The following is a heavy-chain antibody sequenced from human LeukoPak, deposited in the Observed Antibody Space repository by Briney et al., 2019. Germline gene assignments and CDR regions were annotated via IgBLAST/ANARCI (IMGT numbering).Heavy chain of an antibody. CDR2: VYYTGST. Sequence: PSETLSLTCTVSGASVSGSLSYWGWVRQPPGKGLEWVANVYYTGSTYYNPSLKSRVTMSVDTSKNQFSLKMTSVTAADTAIYYCARLTKGRYFDYIFAFWGKGILVTVSS. CDR3: ARLTKGRYFDYIFAF. CDR1: GASVSGSLSY. D-gene: IGHD3-9*01. V-gene: IGHV4-39*01. J-gene: IGHJ4*02.